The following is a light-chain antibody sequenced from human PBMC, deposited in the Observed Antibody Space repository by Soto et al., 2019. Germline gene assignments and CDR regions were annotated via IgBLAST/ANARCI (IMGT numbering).Light chain of an antibody. Sequence: SELTQPPSVSVAPGQTATISCGGNNIGSERVHWYQQKPGQAPVLLVYDDTDRPSGIPERFSGSNSGNSATLTISRVGAGDEADYYCQVLDTTSDHVIFGGGTKLTVL. V-gene: IGLV3-21*02. CDR1: NIGSER. CDR3: QVLDTTSDHVI. J-gene: IGLJ2*01. CDR2: DDT.